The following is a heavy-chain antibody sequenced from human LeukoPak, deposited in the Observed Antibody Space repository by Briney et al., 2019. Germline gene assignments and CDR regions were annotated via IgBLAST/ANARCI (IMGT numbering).Heavy chain of an antibody. Sequence: GGSLRLSCAASGFTFSSNYMSWVRQAPGKGLEWVSVIYSGGGTYHADSVKGRFTISRDHSKNTLYLQMNSLRAEDTAVYYCARGRYSSTWPELFMDVWGQGTTVTVSS. CDR3: ARGRYSSTWPELFMDV. CDR2: IYSGGGT. V-gene: IGHV3-53*01. D-gene: IGHD6-13*01. J-gene: IGHJ6*02. CDR1: GFTFSSNY.